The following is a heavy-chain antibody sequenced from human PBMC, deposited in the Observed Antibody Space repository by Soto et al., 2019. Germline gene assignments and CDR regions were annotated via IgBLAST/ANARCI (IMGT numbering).Heavy chain of an antibody. V-gene: IGHV4-59*01. Sequence: ETLSLTCTISGGSISVYYWSWIRQSPRQGLEWIGYVYDNGRPYYSPSLKSRVTISADTSKNQISLKLTSATAADTAVYYCARGVGSSPPRYWGRGTLVTVSS. CDR2: VYDNGRP. CDR3: ARGVGSSPPRY. CDR1: GGSISVYY. D-gene: IGHD3-9*01. J-gene: IGHJ4*02.